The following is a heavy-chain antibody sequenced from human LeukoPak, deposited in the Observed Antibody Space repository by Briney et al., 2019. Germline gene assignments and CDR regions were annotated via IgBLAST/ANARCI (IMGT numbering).Heavy chain of an antibody. CDR2: IYPGDSDT. V-gene: IGHV5-51*01. D-gene: IGHD5-18*01. Sequence: GESLKISSMRPVYSFTIYWIGWVRQMPGKGLEWMGIIYPGDSDTRYSPSFQGQVTISADKSISTAYLQWSSLKASDTAMYYCAAYTYGFDYWGQGTLVTVSS. CDR3: AAYTYGFDY. J-gene: IGHJ4*02. CDR1: VYSFTIYW.